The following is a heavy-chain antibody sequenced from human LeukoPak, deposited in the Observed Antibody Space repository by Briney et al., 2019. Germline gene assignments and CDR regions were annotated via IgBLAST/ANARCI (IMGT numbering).Heavy chain of an antibody. CDR3: ASRLQYDFWSVPIRDYYYMDV. D-gene: IGHD3-3*01. CDR2: IIPIFGTA. V-gene: IGHV1-69*06. CDR1: GGTFSSYA. Sequence: ASVKVSCKASGGTFSSYAISWVRQAPGQGLEWMGGIIPIFGTANYAQKFQGRVTITADKSTSTAYMELSSLRSEDTAVYYCASRLQYDFWSVPIRDYYYMDVWGKGTTVTVSS. J-gene: IGHJ6*03.